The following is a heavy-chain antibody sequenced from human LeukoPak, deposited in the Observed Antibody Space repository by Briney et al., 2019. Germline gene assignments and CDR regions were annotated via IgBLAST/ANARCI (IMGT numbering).Heavy chain of an antibody. V-gene: IGHV3-74*01. Sequence: RGSLRDSCAASGFSSRKYSGYSVRQGPGKGLVWVSRVSNDGSSTAYADSVRGRFTISRDNAKNTLYMQMNSLRAEDTAVYYCVGGIAAATPGHWGPGTLVTVSS. CDR3: VGGIAAATPGH. D-gene: IGHD2-21*01. CDR2: VSNDGSST. CDR1: GFSSRKYS. J-gene: IGHJ4*02.